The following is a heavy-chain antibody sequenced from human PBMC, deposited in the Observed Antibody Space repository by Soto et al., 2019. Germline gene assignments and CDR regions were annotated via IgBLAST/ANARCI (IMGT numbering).Heavy chain of an antibody. V-gene: IGHV3-53*02. CDR1: GFTVNSNY. J-gene: IGHJ6*02. Sequence: EVQVLATGGGLIQPGGSLRLSCAASGFTVNSNYMSWVRQAPGEGLQWVSITNTGGTTYYADSVKGRFTVSRDNSKNTLYLQMNSLRAEGTAGYYCAKGDGFILAVWGQGTTVSVS. D-gene: IGHD1-26*01. CDR3: AKGDGFILAV. CDR2: TNTGGTT.